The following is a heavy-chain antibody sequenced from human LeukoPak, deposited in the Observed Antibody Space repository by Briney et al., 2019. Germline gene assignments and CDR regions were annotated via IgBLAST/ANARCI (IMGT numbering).Heavy chain of an antibody. D-gene: IGHD3-3*01. V-gene: IGHV4-34*01. CDR1: GGSFSGYY. Sequence: PSETLSLTCAVYGGSFSGYYWSWIRQPPGKGLEWIGEINHSGSTNYNPSLKSRVTISVDTSKNQFSLKLSSVTAADTAVYYCARDRPYYDFWSGYGITHGAFDIWGQGTMVTVSS. J-gene: IGHJ3*02. CDR2: INHSGST. CDR3: ARDRPYYDFWSGYGITHGAFDI.